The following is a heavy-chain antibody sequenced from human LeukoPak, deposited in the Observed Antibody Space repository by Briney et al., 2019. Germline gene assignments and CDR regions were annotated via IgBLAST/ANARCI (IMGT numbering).Heavy chain of an antibody. V-gene: IGHV3-66*02. CDR3: ARVLFPYGGNSPFDY. CDR2: IYSGGST. D-gene: IGHD4-23*01. J-gene: IGHJ4*02. CDR1: GFTVSSNY. Sequence: GGSLRLSCAASGFTVSSNYMSWVRQAPGKGLEWVSVIYSGGSTYYADSVKGRFTISRDNSKNTQYLQMNSLRAEDTAVYYCARVLFPYGGNSPFDYWGQGTLVTASS.